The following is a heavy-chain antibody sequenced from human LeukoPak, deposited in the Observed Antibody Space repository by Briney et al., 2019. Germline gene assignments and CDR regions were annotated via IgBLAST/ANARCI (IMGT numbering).Heavy chain of an antibody. CDR2: IYYSGST. CDR1: GGSMSSYY. J-gene: IGHJ4*02. V-gene: IGHV4-59*08. Sequence: SETLSLTCTVSGGSMSSYYWSWIRQPPGKGLEWIGYIYYSGSTKYNPSLKSRVTTSVDTSKNQFSLKLSSVTAADTAVYCARGARAGYNLEPFDYWGQGTLVTVSS. CDR3: ARGARAGYNLEPFDY. D-gene: IGHD5-24*01.